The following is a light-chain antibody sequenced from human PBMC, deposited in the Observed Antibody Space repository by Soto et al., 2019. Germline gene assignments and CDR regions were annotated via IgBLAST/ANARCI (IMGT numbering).Light chain of an antibody. V-gene: IGLV2-8*01. CDR2: EVN. J-gene: IGLJ3*02. CDR3: QVWDGSSDRLWV. CDR1: SSDVGGYNY. Sequence: QSALTQPPSASGSPGQSVAISCTGTSSDVGGYNYVSWYQQHPGKAPKLMIYEVNKRPSGVPDRFSGSKSGNTASLTVSGLQAEDEADYYCQVWDGSSDRLWVFGGGTKLTVL.